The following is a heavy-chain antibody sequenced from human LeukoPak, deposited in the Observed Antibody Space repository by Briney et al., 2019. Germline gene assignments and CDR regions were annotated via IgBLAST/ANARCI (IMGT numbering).Heavy chain of an antibody. J-gene: IGHJ4*02. V-gene: IGHV1-69*13. CDR2: IIPILGTP. D-gene: IGHD2-2*01. Sequence: GASVKVSCKASGGTFSHYAFSWVRQSPGQGLEWMGGIIPILGTPNYAQKFQGRVTITADESTSTAYMEMSSLRSEDTALYYCARWGGYCSGANCHGYWPFDFWGQGTLVTVSS. CDR1: GGTFSHYA. CDR3: ARWGGYCSGANCHGYWPFDF.